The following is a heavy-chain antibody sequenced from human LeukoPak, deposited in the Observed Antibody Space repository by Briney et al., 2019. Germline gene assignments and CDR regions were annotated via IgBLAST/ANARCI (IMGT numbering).Heavy chain of an antibody. V-gene: IGHV1-2*02. J-gene: IGHJ4*02. Sequence: ASVKVSCKASGYTFTGYYMHWVRQAPGQGLEWMGWINPNSGGTNYAQKFQGRVTMTRDTSISTAYMELSRLGSDDTAVYYCARVTRTTNALDYWGRGTLVTVSS. CDR3: ARVTRTTNALDY. CDR1: GYTFTGYY. D-gene: IGHD2-8*01. CDR2: INPNSGGT.